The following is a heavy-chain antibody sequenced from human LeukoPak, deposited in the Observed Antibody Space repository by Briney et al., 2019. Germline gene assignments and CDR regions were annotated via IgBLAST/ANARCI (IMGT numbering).Heavy chain of an antibody. J-gene: IGHJ4*02. CDR2: ISSSGSTI. CDR3: ARANRAWSSFDY. D-gene: IGHD2-8*02. Sequence: GGSLRLSCAASGFTSSSYEMNWVRQAPGKGLEWVSYISSSGSTIYYADSVKGRFTISRDNAKNSLYLQMNSLRAEDTAVYYCARANRAWSSFDYWGQGTLVTVSS. V-gene: IGHV3-48*03. CDR1: GFTSSSYE.